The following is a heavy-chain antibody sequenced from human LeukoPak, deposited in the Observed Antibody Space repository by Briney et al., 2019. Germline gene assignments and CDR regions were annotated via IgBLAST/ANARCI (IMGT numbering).Heavy chain of an antibody. V-gene: IGHV1-18*01. CDR1: GYTFTSYG. D-gene: IGHD3-10*01. J-gene: IGHJ5*02. CDR2: ISAYNGNT. Sequence: ASVKVSCKASGYTFTSYGISWVRQAPGQGLEWMGWISAYNGNTNYAQKLQGRVTMTTDTSTSTAYMELRSLRSDDTAVYYCARWRSYYGSSSYYKGWFDPWGQGTLVTVSS. CDR3: ARWRSYYGSSSYYKGWFDP.